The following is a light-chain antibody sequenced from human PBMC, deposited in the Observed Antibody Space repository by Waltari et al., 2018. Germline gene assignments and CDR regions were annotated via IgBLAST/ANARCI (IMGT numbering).Light chain of an antibody. J-gene: IGKJ3*01. Sequence: DIQMTQSPSSVSASVGDRVTITCRASQDVARWLARYQQKPGKAPNLLIYAASSLHSGVPSRFSGSGSGTDFTLTISSLQPDDFATYYCQQANSFPPTFGPGTTVDIK. CDR3: QQANSFPPT. V-gene: IGKV1D-12*01. CDR2: AAS. CDR1: QDVARW.